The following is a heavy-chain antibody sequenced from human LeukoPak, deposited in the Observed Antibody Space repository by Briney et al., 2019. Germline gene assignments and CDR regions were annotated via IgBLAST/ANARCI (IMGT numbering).Heavy chain of an antibody. CDR3: AREGDLDFYY. Sequence: GGSLRLSCAASGFTFSSSEMNWVRQAPGKGLEWLSYISSSGSTIYYSDAVKGRFTISRDNAKNSPYLQMNSLRDEDTAVYYCAREGDLDFYYWGQGTLVTVS. CDR1: GFTFSSSE. D-gene: IGHD2-21*02. V-gene: IGHV3-48*03. J-gene: IGHJ4*02. CDR2: ISSSGSTI.